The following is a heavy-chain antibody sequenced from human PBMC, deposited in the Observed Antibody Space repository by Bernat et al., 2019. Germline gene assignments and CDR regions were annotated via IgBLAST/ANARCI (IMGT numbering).Heavy chain of an antibody. Sequence: EVQLVESGGGLVQPGGSLRLSCAASGFTFSSYAMSWVRQAPGKGLQWVSAISGSGGSTYSADSVKGRFTISRDNSKNTLYLQMNSLRAEDTAVYYSAKVLVGIFGVDYWGQGTLVTVSS. D-gene: IGHD2-15*01. CDR2: ISGSGGST. V-gene: IGHV3-23*04. J-gene: IGHJ4*02. CDR3: AKVLVGIFGVDY. CDR1: GFTFSSYA.